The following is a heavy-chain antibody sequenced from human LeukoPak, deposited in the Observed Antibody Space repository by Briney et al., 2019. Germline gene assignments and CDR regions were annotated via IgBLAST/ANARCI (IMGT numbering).Heavy chain of an antibody. D-gene: IGHD1-7*01. CDR3: ASSITGTTRTFDY. CDR2: IDPNSGGT. CDR1: GYTFTGYY. V-gene: IGHV1-2*02. Sequence: ASVKVSCKASGYTFTGYYMHWVRQAPGQGLEWMGWIDPNSGGTNYAQKFQGRVTMTRDTSISTAYMELSRLRSDDTAVYYCASSITGTTRTFDYWGQGTLVTVSS. J-gene: IGHJ4*02.